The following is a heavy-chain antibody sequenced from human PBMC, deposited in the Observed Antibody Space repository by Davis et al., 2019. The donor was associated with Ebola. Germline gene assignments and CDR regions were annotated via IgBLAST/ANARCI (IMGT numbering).Heavy chain of an antibody. CDR3: ARVEYCSSTSCFLYYYYGMDV. J-gene: IGHJ6*02. D-gene: IGHD2-2*01. CDR1: GYTFTSYG. Sequence: AASVKVSCKASGYTFTSYGISWVRQAPGQGLEWMGWISAYNGNTNYAQKLQGRVTMTTDTSTSTAYMELRSLRSDDTAVYYCARVEYCSSTSCFLYYYYGMDVWGQGTTVTVSS. V-gene: IGHV1-18*01. CDR2: ISAYNGNT.